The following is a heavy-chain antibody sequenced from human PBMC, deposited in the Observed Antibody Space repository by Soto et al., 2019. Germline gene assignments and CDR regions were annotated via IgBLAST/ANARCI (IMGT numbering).Heavy chain of an antibody. CDR3: ASFTYYYDSSFDS. CDR1: GGSISSGCYY. D-gene: IGHD3-22*01. V-gene: IGHV4-31*03. Sequence: PSETLSLTCTVSGGSISSGCYYWSWIRQHTGKGLEWIGYIYYSGSTYYNPSLKSRVTISVDTSKNQFSLKLSSVTAADTAVYYCASFTYYYDSSFDSWGQGTQVTVSS. CDR2: IYYSGST. J-gene: IGHJ4*02.